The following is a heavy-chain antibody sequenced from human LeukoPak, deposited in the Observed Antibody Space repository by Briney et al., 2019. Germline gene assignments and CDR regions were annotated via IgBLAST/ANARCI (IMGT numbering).Heavy chain of an antibody. D-gene: IGHD2-21*01. V-gene: IGHV4-4*07. J-gene: IGHJ6*03. CDR3: ARDPWGGGDYYYMDV. CDR1: GASISSYY. Sequence: KPSETLSLTCTVSGASISSYYWSWIRPPAGNGLEWIGRIYTSGSSNYNPSLKSRVTMSVDTSKNQFSLKLSSVTAADTAVYYCARDPWGGGDYYYMDVWGKGTTVTVSS. CDR2: IYTSGSS.